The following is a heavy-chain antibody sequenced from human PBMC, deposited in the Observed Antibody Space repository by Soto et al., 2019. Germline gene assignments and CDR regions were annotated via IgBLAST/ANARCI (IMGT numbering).Heavy chain of an antibody. CDR3: ARVASSGWLNWYFDL. Sequence: EVQLVESGGGLVQPGGSLRLSCAASGFTFSSYAMHWVRQAPGKGLEYVSAISSNGGSKYYANSVKGRFTISRDNSKNAKYLKIGRLRAEHMAVYYCARVASSGWLNWYFDLWGRGTLVTVSS. V-gene: IGHV3-64*01. J-gene: IGHJ2*01. D-gene: IGHD6-19*01. CDR1: GFTFSSYA. CDR2: ISSNGGSK.